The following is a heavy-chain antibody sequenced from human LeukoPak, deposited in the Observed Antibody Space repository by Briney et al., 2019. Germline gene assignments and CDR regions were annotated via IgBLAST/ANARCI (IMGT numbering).Heavy chain of an antibody. CDR1: GYTFTSYG. CDR3: ARDGDGYQRDAFDI. Sequence: ASVKVSCKASGYTFTSYGISWVRQAPGQGLEWMGWVSAYNGNTNYAQKLQGRVTMTTDTSTSTAYMELRSLRSDDTAVYYCARDGDGYQRDAFDIWGQGTMVTVSS. D-gene: IGHD5-24*01. CDR2: VSAYNGNT. V-gene: IGHV1-18*01. J-gene: IGHJ3*02.